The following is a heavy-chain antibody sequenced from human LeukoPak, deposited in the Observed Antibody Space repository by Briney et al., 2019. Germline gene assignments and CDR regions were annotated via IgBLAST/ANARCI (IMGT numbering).Heavy chain of an antibody. CDR3: ARHVLVRATDYYFDD. CDR1: GGAISSYY. CDR2: IYYSGST. D-gene: IGHD1-26*01. J-gene: IGHJ4*02. V-gene: IGHV4-59*08. Sequence: KPSETLSLTCTVPGGAISSYYWSWIRQPPGKGLEWIGYIYYSGSTNYNPSLKSRVTISVDTSKNQFSLKLSSVTAADTAVYFFARHVLVRATDYYFDDWGQGTLVTVSS.